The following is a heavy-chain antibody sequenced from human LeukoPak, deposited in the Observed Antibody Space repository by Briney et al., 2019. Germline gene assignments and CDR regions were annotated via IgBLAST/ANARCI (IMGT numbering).Heavy chain of an antibody. CDR1: GFTVNNNY. V-gene: IGHV3-53*01. CDR3: ASGSGSYRTPYYYMDV. CDR2: IYSGGST. Sequence: GGSLRLSCAASGFTVNNNYMSWVRQAPGKGLEWVSVIYSGGSTYYADSVKGRFTISRDNSKNTLYLQMNSLRAEDTAVYYCASGSGSYRTPYYYMDVWGTGTTVTVSS. D-gene: IGHD3-10*01. J-gene: IGHJ6*03.